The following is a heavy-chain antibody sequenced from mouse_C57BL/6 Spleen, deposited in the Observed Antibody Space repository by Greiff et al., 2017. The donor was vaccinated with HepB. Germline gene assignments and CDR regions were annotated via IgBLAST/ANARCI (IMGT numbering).Heavy chain of an antibody. V-gene: IGHV1-72*01. D-gene: IGHD1-1*01. CDR3: ACNYYGKYGYFDV. CDR1: GYTFTSYW. J-gene: IGHJ1*03. CDR2: IDPNSGGT. Sequence: QVQLQQPGAELVKPGASVKLSCKASGYTFTSYWMHWVKPRPGRGLEWIGRIDPNSGGTKYNEKFKSKAQLTVDKPSSTAYMQLSILTSEYSAVYYCACNYYGKYGYFDVWGTGTTVTVSS.